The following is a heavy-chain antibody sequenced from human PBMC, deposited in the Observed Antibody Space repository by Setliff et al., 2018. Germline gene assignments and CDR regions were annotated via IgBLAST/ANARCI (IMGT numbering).Heavy chain of an antibody. Sequence: TLSLPCAVYGGSLSGYYWTWIRQPPGKGLEWIGEIDHSGRTNYNPSLRSRVTISLDTSKQQFSLNLISVTAADTAVYYCARYGGGHFWFFGLWGRGTLVTVSS. CDR3: ARYGGGHFWFFGL. J-gene: IGHJ2*01. D-gene: IGHD2-15*01. V-gene: IGHV4-34*01. CDR1: GGSLSGYY. CDR2: IDHSGRT.